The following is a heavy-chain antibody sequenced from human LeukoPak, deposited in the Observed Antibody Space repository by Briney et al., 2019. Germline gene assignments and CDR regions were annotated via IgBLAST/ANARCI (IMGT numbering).Heavy chain of an antibody. D-gene: IGHD6-19*01. CDR3: AREYSSGGDY. CDR1: GFTFSSYS. J-gene: IGHJ4*02. Sequence: GGSLRLSCAASGFTFSSYSMNWVRQAPGKGLEWVSYISSSSSTIYYADSVKGRFTISRDNAKNSLYLQMNSLRAEDTAVYYCAREYSSGGDYWGQGTLVSVSS. V-gene: IGHV3-48*01. CDR2: ISSSSSTI.